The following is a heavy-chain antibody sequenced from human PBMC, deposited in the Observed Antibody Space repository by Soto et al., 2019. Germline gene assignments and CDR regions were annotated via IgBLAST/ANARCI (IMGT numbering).Heavy chain of an antibody. J-gene: IGHJ6*03. D-gene: IGHD2-2*01. Sequence: ASVKVSCKASGYTFTSYYMHWVRQAPGQGLEWMGIINPSGGSTSYAQKFQGRVTMTRDTSTSTVYMELSSLISEDTAVYYCARAFCSSTSCYAQYYYYYYMDVWGKGTTVTVSS. CDR2: INPSGGST. CDR1: GYTFTSYY. CDR3: ARAFCSSTSCYAQYYYYYYMDV. V-gene: IGHV1-46*01.